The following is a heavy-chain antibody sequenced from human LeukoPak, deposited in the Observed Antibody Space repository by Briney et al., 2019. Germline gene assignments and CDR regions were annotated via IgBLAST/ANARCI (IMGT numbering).Heavy chain of an antibody. V-gene: IGHV3-30*04. Sequence: PGGSLRLSCAASGFTFSSYAMHWVRQAPGKGLEWVAVISYDGSNKYYADSVKGRFTISRDNSKNTLYLQMNSRRAEDTAVYYCAREGEITIFGVVIRANYGMDVWGQGTTVTVSS. CDR1: GFTFSSYA. J-gene: IGHJ6*02. CDR3: AREGEITIFGVVIRANYGMDV. CDR2: ISYDGSNK. D-gene: IGHD3-3*01.